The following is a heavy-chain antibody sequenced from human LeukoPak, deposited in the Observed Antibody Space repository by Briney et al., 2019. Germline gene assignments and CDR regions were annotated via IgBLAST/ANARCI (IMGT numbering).Heavy chain of an antibody. CDR2: ISDGGGST. J-gene: IGHJ4*02. Sequence: GGSLRLSCAASGFTFSSYAMSWVRQAPGKGLEWVSTISDGGGSTYYADSVKGRFTISRDNSKNTLYLQMNSLRAEDTAVYYCAKAKAPYSSSPIDYWGQGTLVTVSS. CDR1: GFTFSSYA. V-gene: IGHV3-23*01. CDR3: AKAKAPYSSSPIDY. D-gene: IGHD6-6*01.